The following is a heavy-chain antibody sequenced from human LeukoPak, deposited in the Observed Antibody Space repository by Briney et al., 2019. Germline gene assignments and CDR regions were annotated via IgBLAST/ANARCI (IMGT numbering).Heavy chain of an antibody. CDR1: GYTFTKYD. Sequence: ASVKVSCKASGYTFTKYDINWVRQAPGQGLEWVGWMNPNRGNTGYAQKFQYRVTITRNTAISTAYMELSSLGSEDMAVYYCARATQVYGSGSYYSAAHYYYYMDVWGKGTTVTVFS. J-gene: IGHJ6*03. CDR3: ARATQVYGSGSYYSAAHYYYYMDV. CDR2: MNPNRGNT. V-gene: IGHV1-8*03. D-gene: IGHD3-10*01.